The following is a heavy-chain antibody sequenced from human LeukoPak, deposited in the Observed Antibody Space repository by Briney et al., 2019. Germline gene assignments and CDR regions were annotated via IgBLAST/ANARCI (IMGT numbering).Heavy chain of an antibody. V-gene: IGHV5-51*01. CDR1: GYTFTNYW. D-gene: IGHD3-22*01. J-gene: IGHJ6*02. CDR2: IYPGDSDT. CDR3: ASSRPLVMVIKEYYYGMDV. Sequence: GESLKISCRGSGYTFTNYWIGWVRQMPGKGLEWMGIIYPGDSDTRYSPSFQGQVTISADKSVGTAYLQWRSLKASDTAMYYCASSRPLVMVIKEYYYGMDVWGQGTTVTVSS.